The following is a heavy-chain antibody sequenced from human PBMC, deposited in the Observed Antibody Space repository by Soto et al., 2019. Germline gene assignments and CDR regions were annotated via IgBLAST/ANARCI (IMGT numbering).Heavy chain of an antibody. J-gene: IGHJ4*02. CDR1: GYTFTSYG. V-gene: IGHV1-18*01. CDR2: ISAHNGNT. CDR3: AGGDYDFWSGYSFDY. D-gene: IGHD3-3*01. Sequence: ASVKVSCKASGYTFTSYGISWVRQAPGQGLEWMGWISAHNGNTNYAQKLQGRVTMTTDTSTSTAYMELRSLRSDDTAVYYCAGGDYDFWSGYSFDYWGQGTLVTVSS.